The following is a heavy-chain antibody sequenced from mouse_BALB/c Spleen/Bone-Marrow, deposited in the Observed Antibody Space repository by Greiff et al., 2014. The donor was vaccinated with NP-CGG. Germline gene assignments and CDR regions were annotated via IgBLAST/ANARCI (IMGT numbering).Heavy chain of an antibody. CDR3: AREATYYAYFDY. CDR1: GYTFTSFT. Sequence: QVQLQQPAPELARPGASVKMSCKASGYTFTSFTIQWIKQRPGQGLEWIGYINPTRGYTDYNQKFKDRTTLTADKSSSTTYMQPTSLTSEDSAVYYCAREATYYAYFDYWGQGTALAVSS. D-gene: IGHD1-1*01. CDR2: INPTRGYT. J-gene: IGHJ2*01. V-gene: IGHV1-4*02.